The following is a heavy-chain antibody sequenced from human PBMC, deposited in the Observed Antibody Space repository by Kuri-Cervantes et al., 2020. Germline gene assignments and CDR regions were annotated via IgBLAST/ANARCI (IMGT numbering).Heavy chain of an antibody. J-gene: IGHJ6*02. D-gene: IGHD6-13*01. CDR2: ISYTGST. Sequence: SETLSLTCTVSGGSVSSGSYYWGWIRQPPGKGLEWIGTISYTGSTYYNASLNSRVTISVDTSRNQFFLKLSSVTAADTAVYFCARRTKLVRAPTGDYYYGMDVWGQGTTVTVSS. CDR3: ARRTKLVRAPTGDYYYGMDV. CDR1: GGSVSSGSYY. V-gene: IGHV4-39*01.